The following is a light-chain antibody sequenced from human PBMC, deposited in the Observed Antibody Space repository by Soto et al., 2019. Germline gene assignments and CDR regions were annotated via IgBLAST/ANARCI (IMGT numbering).Light chain of an antibody. CDR2: DAS. CDR1: QSVSDY. J-gene: IGKJ4*02. CDR3: QQRVNWPPT. V-gene: IGKV3-11*01. Sequence: VLTQSPASLSLSPGERATLSCRAGQSVSDYLAWYQQKPGQPPRLLFFDASNRATSVPDRFSAGGSGTDFTLISSSLEPEDFAFYYCQQRVNWPPTFGGGTKVEI.